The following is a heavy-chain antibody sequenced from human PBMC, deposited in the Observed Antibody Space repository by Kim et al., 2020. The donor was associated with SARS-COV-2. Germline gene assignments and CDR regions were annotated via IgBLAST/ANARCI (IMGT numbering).Heavy chain of an antibody. CDR2: IRQDRGEK. Sequence: GGSLRLSCAASGFTFSTHWMTWVRQAPGKGLEWVANIRQDRGEKSYVDSVKGRFTISRDNAKNSLYLQMDSLKAEDTAMYYCARVPAGDYYGMDVWGQGTTVTVSS. CDR3: ARVPAGDYYGMDV. CDR1: GFTFSTHW. J-gene: IGHJ6*02. V-gene: IGHV3-7*01.